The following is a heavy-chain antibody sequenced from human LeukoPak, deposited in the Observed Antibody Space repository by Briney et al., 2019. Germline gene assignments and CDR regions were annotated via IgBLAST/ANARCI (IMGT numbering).Heavy chain of an antibody. D-gene: IGHD2-2*01. Sequence: ASVKVSCKASGHTFTTYAIHWVRQAPGQGLQWMGWISVGDGNTKYSQKFQGRVTLTRDTSASTAYMELTSLTSEDTAVYYCARGYSGVVPAAHPDFWGQGTPVTVSS. CDR3: ARGYSGVVPAAHPDF. CDR2: ISVGDGNT. J-gene: IGHJ4*02. V-gene: IGHV1-3*01. CDR1: GHTFTTYA.